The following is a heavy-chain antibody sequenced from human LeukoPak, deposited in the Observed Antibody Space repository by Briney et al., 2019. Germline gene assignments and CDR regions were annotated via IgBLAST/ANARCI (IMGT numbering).Heavy chain of an antibody. CDR3: AKPLGNY. D-gene: IGHD7-27*01. CDR1: GGSFSGYC. CDR2: INHSGST. Sequence: SETLSLTCAVYGGSFSGYCWSWIRQPPGKGLEWIGEINHSGSTNYNPSLKSRVTISVDTSKNQFSLKLSSVTAADTAVYYCAKPLGNYWGQGTLVTVSS. V-gene: IGHV4-34*01. J-gene: IGHJ4*02.